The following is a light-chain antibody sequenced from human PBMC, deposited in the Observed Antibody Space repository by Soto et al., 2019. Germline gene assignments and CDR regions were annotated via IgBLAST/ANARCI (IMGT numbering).Light chain of an antibody. Sequence: QAVVTQPPSLSGAPGQRVTISCTGSSSNIGAGYDVHWYQQLPGTAPKLLIYGNSNRPSGVPDRFSGSKSGTSASLAITGLEAEDEADYYCQSYDSSLSGSVFGGGTKRTVL. J-gene: IGLJ2*01. CDR3: QSYDSSLSGSV. CDR2: GNS. CDR1: SSNIGAGYD. V-gene: IGLV1-40*01.